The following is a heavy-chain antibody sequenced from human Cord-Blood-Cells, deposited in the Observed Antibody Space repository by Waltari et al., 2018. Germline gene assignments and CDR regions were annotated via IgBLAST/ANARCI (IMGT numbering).Heavy chain of an antibody. J-gene: IGHJ5*02. Sequence: EVQLVQSGAEVKKPGESRKISCKGSGYSFTSYWIGWVRQMPGKGLEWMGIIYPGDSDTRYSPSFQGQVTISADKSISTAYLQWSSLKASDTAMYYCARVLSDSSGYYYWFDPWGQGTLVTVSS. D-gene: IGHD3-22*01. CDR2: IYPGDSDT. CDR1: GYSFTSYW. CDR3: ARVLSDSSGYYYWFDP. V-gene: IGHV5-51*01.